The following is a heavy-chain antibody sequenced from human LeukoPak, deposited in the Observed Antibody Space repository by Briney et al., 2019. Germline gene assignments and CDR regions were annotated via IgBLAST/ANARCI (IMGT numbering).Heavy chain of an antibody. CDR3: VRDLAFFRNTTTLEDY. CDR1: GFTFSSYS. Sequence: GGSLRLSCAASGFTFSSYSMNWVRQAPGKGLEWISYITSSSSVLFYADSVRRRFTISRDNDKNSLYLQMSNLTAEDTAVYYCVRDLAFFRNTTTLEDYWGQGTLVTVSS. CDR2: ITSSSSVL. V-gene: IGHV3-48*01. J-gene: IGHJ4*02. D-gene: IGHD3-3*02.